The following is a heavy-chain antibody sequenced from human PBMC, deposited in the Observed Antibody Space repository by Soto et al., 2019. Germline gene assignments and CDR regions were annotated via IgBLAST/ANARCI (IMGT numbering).Heavy chain of an antibody. J-gene: IGHJ6*02. D-gene: IGHD1-26*01. V-gene: IGHV2-26*01. Sequence: SGPALVNPTETLTLTCTVSGFSLINARMGVSWIRQPPGKALEWLSHIFSNDEKSYSTSLKSRLTISKDTSKSQVVLTMTNMDPVDTATYYCARILEGATTRGYYYGMDVWGQGTTVTVSS. CDR3: ARILEGATTRGYYYGMDV. CDR1: GFSLINARMG. CDR2: IFSNDEK.